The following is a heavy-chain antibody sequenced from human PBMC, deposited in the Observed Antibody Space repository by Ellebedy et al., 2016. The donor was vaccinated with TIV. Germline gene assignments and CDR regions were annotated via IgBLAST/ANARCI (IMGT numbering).Heavy chain of an antibody. J-gene: IGHJ3*02. CDR1: GFTFSDYY. Sequence: GESLKISCAASGFTFSDYYMSWIRQAPGKGLEWVSYISSSGSTIYYADSVKGRFTISRDNAKNSLYLQMNSLRAEDTAVYYCARGQLWDAFDIWGQGTMVTVSS. CDR3: ARGQLWDAFDI. CDR2: ISSSGSTI. V-gene: IGHV3-11*01. D-gene: IGHD5-18*01.